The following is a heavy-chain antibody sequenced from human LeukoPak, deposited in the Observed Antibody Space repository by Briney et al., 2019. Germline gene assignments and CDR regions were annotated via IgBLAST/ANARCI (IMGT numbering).Heavy chain of an antibody. V-gene: IGHV4-30-4*02. Sequence: PSETLSLTCTVSGGSISSGDYYWSWIRQPPGKGLEWIGHIYYSGSTYYNPSLKSRVTISVDTSKNQFSLKLNSVTAADTAVYYCARGRYYDILTGYYHLQPFDYWGQGTLVTVSS. J-gene: IGHJ4*02. CDR1: GGSISSGDYY. CDR3: ARGRYYDILTGYYHLQPFDY. D-gene: IGHD3-9*01. CDR2: IYYSGST.